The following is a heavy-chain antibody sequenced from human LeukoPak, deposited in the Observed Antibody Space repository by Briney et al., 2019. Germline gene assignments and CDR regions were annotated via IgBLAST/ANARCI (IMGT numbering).Heavy chain of an antibody. CDR2: ISGSGSNT. CDR3: AKPRGYSTVTTYYYYGIDV. Sequence: PGASLRLSCAASGFTFSNYDMSWVRQAPGKGLEWVSSISGSGSNTYYADSVEGRFTISRDNSKNTLYLQMNSLRAEDTAVYYYAKPRGYSTVTTYYYYGIDVWSQGTTVTVS. D-gene: IGHD4-17*01. J-gene: IGHJ6*02. V-gene: IGHV3-23*01. CDR1: GFTFSNYD.